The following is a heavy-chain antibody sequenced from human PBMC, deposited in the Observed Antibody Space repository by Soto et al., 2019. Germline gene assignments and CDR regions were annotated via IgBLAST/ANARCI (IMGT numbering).Heavy chain of an antibody. J-gene: IGHJ3*02. CDR3: ASRGASGYGYDAFGI. Sequence: GASVKVSCKASGYTFTGYYMHWVRQAPGQGLEWMGWINPNSGGTNYARKFQGWVTMTRDTSISTAYMELSRLRSDDTAVYYCASRGASGYGYDAFGIWGQGTMVTVSS. D-gene: IGHD5-12*01. CDR1: GYTFTGYY. CDR2: INPNSGGT. V-gene: IGHV1-2*04.